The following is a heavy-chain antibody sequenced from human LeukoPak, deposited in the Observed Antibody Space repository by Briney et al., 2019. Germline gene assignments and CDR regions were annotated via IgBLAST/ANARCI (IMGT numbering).Heavy chain of an antibody. D-gene: IGHD2-2*01. Sequence: PGGSLRLSCAASGFSLSSYSMNWVRQAPGKGLEWVGHIKRKTEAGTTDYAAPVKGRFTISRDDSKNTLYLQMNSLKTEDTAMYYCTTQYCSSTTCLYPLDYWGQGTLVTVSS. J-gene: IGHJ4*02. CDR1: GFSLSSYS. V-gene: IGHV3-15*01. CDR3: TTQYCSSTTCLYPLDY. CDR2: IKRKTEAGTT.